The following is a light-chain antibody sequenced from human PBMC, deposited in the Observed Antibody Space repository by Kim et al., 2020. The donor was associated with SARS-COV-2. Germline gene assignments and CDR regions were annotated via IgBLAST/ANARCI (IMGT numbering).Light chain of an antibody. CDR2: YDS. J-gene: IGLJ2*01. Sequence: PGGRARSTCGGKRIGGKSVHWYQQMPGQAPVLVISYDSDRPSGIPERFSGSNSGNTATLTISRVEAGDEADYYCQVWDSSSDHRVVFGGGTQLTVL. V-gene: IGLV3-21*04. CDR1: RIGGKS. CDR3: QVWDSSSDHRVV.